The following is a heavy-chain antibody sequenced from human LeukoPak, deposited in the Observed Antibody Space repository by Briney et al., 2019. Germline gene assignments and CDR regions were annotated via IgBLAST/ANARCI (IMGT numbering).Heavy chain of an antibody. CDR1: GGSFSGYY. J-gene: IGHJ4*02. V-gene: IGHV4-34*01. Sequence: SETLPLTCAVYGGSFSGYYWSWIRQPPGKGLEWIGEINHSGSTNYNPSLKSRVTISVDTSKNQFSLKLSSVTAADTAVYYCASRGLNYYDSSGYYNDYWGQGTLVTVSS. CDR2: INHSGST. D-gene: IGHD3-22*01. CDR3: ASRGLNYYDSSGYYNDY.